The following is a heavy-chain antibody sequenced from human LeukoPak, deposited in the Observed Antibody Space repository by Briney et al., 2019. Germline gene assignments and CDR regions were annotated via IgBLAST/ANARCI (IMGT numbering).Heavy chain of an antibody. Sequence: ASVKVSCKASGYSLSNYGLSWVRQAPGQGLEWMGWISGNNGNTKYLQKFQGRVTMTTDTSTNTAYMELRSLRSDDTAVYYCAKVGGASYSYDAFDIWGQGTTVTVSS. J-gene: IGHJ3*02. CDR2: ISGNNGNT. V-gene: IGHV1-18*01. D-gene: IGHD3-16*01. CDR1: GYSLSNYG. CDR3: AKVGGASYSYDAFDI.